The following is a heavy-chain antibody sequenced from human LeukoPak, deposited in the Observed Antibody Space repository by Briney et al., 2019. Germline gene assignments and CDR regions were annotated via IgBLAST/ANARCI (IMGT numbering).Heavy chain of an antibody. J-gene: IGHJ3*02. CDR3: ARRDITMVRGVINNAFDI. CDR2: IYPGDSDT. D-gene: IGHD3-10*01. V-gene: IGHV5-51*01. CDR1: GYSFTSYW. Sequence: GESLKISCKGSGYSFTSYWIGWVRQMPGKGLEWMGIIYPGDSDTRYSPSFQGQVTISADKSISTAYLQWSSLKASDTAMYYCARRDITMVRGVINNAFDIWGQGTMVTASS.